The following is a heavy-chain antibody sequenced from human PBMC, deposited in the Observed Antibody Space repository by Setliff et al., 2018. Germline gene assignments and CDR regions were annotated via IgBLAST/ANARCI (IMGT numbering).Heavy chain of an antibody. CDR1: GYTLSRHY. Sequence: GASVKVSCKATGYTLSRHYMHWARQAPGQGLEWMGIINPGGGSASIVQKFQGRVTMTSDTSTSTVYMDLTGLTSEDTAVYYCARAGVAAADRKRLLEYWGQGTLVTVSS. D-gene: IGHD6-13*01. CDR3: ARAGVAAADRKRLLEY. CDR2: INPGGGSA. J-gene: IGHJ4*02. V-gene: IGHV1-46*01.